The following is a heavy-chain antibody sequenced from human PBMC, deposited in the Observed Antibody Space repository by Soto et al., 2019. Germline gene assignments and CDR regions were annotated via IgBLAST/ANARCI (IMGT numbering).Heavy chain of an antibody. J-gene: IGHJ6*02. CDR1: GFGFSKAW. CDR2: IKSETDGGAI. CDR3: TDGMDV. V-gene: IGHV3-15*01. Sequence: GGSLRLSCAASGFGFSKAWMSWVRQAPGKGLEWVGRIKSETDGGAIHYAAPVKGRFTISRDDSKNTLYLQMNSLKTEDTALYYCTDGMDVWGQGTTVTVSS.